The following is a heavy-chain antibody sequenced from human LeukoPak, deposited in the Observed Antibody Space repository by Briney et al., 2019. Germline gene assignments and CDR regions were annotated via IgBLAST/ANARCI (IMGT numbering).Heavy chain of an antibody. CDR1: GGSITSYY. D-gene: IGHD3-10*01. V-gene: IGHV4-34*01. Sequence: SETLSLTCTVSGGSITSYYWSWIRQPPGKGLEWIGEINHSGSTNYNPSLKSRVTISVDTSKNQFSLKLSSVTAADTAVYYCARVTRNYYYMDVWGKGTTVTISS. CDR2: INHSGST. CDR3: ARVTRNYYYMDV. J-gene: IGHJ6*03.